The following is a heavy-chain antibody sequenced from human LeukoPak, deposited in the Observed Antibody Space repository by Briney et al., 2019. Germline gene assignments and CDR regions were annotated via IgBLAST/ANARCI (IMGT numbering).Heavy chain of an antibody. V-gene: IGHV3-7*01. CDR2: IKQDGSEK. D-gene: IGHD3-3*01. CDR3: ARPVYDFWSGYYFLDY. Sequence: PGGSLRLSCAASGFTFSSYWMSWVRQAPGKGLEWVANIKQDGSEKYYVDSVKGRFTISRDNAKNSLYLQMNSLRAEDTAVYYCARPVYDFWSGYYFLDYWGQGTLVTVSS. CDR1: GFTFSSYW. J-gene: IGHJ4*02.